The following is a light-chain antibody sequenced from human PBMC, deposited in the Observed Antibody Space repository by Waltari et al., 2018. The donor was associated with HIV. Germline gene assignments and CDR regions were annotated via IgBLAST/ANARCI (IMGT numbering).Light chain of an antibody. CDR2: ANT. J-gene: IGLJ3*02. Sequence: QSVLTQPPSVSGAPGQRVSISCSGGSSNIGSGYDVHWYQQFPGRAPKVLIYANTNRPSGVPDRFSGSKSGYSASLVITGLQAEDDADYYFQSYDSSLSGWVFGGGTKLTVL. CDR3: QSYDSSLSGWV. CDR1: SSNIGSGYD. V-gene: IGLV1-40*01.